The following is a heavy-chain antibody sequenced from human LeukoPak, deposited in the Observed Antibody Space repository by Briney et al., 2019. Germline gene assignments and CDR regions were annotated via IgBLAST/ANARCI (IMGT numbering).Heavy chain of an antibody. J-gene: IGHJ4*02. Sequence: GGSLRLSCTASGFTFGDYAMSWVRQAPGKGLEWVGFIRSKAYGGTTEYVASVKGRFTISRDDSKSIAYLQMNSLKTEDTAVYYCTRGELEVDYWGQGTLVTVSS. CDR1: GFTFGDYA. V-gene: IGHV3-49*04. CDR2: IRSKAYGGTT. D-gene: IGHD1-1*01. CDR3: TRGELEVDY.